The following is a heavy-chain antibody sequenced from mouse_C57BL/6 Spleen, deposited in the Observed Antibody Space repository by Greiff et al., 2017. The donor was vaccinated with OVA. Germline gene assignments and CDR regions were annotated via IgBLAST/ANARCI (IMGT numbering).Heavy chain of an antibody. Sequence: QVQLQQSGPELVKPGASVKISCKASGYAFSSSWMNWVKQRPGKGLEWIGRIYPGDGDTNYNGKFKGKATLTADKSSSTAYMQLSSLTSEDSAVYFCARGGTNYGGFAYWGQGTLVTVSA. CDR2: IYPGDGDT. V-gene: IGHV1-82*01. CDR3: ARGGTNYGGFAY. J-gene: IGHJ3*01. D-gene: IGHD1-1*02. CDR1: GYAFSSSW.